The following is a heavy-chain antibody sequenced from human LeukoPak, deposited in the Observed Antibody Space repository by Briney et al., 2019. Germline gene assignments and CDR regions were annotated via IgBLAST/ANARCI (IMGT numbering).Heavy chain of an antibody. V-gene: IGHV3-21*01. J-gene: IGHJ3*01. D-gene: IGHD3-22*01. CDR3: ARGRTSYYDSHDAFDV. Sequence: PGGSLRLSCAAAGFTFSTYRIDWVRQAPGEGLEWVSSISRSSNYIYYADSVKGRFTVSRDNAKNSVYLQMNSLRAEDTAMYYCARGRTSYYDSHDAFDVWGQGHWSPSLQ. CDR2: ISRSSNYI. CDR1: GFTFSTYR.